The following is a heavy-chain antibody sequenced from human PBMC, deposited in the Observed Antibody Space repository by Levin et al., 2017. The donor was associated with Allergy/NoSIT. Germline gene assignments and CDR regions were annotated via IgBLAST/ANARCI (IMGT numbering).Heavy chain of an antibody. CDR1: GGSISSSLYY. V-gene: IGHV4-39*01. CDR3: ARQDYGANSGYFDY. Sequence: KASETLSLTCTVSGGSISSSLYYWAWIRQHPGKGLEWIGSQYYRGTTYHNPSLKSRVSISVDTSKNHFSLNLSSVTATDTAIYYCARQDYGANSGYFDYWGQGVLVTVSS. CDR2: QYYRGTT. D-gene: IGHD4-23*01. J-gene: IGHJ4*02.